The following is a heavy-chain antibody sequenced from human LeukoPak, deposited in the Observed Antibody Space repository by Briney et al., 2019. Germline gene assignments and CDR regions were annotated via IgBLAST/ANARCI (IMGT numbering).Heavy chain of an antibody. Sequence: GGSLRLSCAASGFTFSSYAMSWVRQAPGKGLEWVSAISGSGGSTYYADSVKGRFTISRDNAKNSLYLQMNSLRAEDTAVYYCARVPAGVSSWSDYWGQGTLVTVSS. CDR2: ISGSGGST. CDR1: GFTFSSYA. J-gene: IGHJ4*02. D-gene: IGHD6-13*01. V-gene: IGHV3-23*01. CDR3: ARVPAGVSSWSDY.